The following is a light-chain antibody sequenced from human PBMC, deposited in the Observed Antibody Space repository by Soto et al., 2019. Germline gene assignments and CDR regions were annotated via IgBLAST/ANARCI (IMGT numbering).Light chain of an antibody. CDR3: LQHNSYPRT. CDR1: QGIGND. Sequence: DIQMTQSPSSLSASVGYRFTITCRASQGIGNDLGWYQQKPGKAPKRLIYLTYSLQTGVPSRFSGSGSGTEFSLTISSLQPEDSATYFCLQHNSYPRTFGQGTKGDIK. V-gene: IGKV1-17*01. CDR2: LTY. J-gene: IGKJ1*01.